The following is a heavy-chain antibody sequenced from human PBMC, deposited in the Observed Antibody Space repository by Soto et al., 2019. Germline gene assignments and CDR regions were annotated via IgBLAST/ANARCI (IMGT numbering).Heavy chain of an antibody. Sequence: GGSLRLSCAASGFTFSSYARSWVRQAPGKGLECVSAISGSGGSTYYADSVKGRFTISRDNSKNTLYLQMNSLRAEDTAVYYCAKPHYYGSGSPPYFDYWGQGTLVTVYS. V-gene: IGHV3-23*01. CDR2: ISGSGGST. D-gene: IGHD3-10*01. J-gene: IGHJ4*02. CDR1: GFTFSSYA. CDR3: AKPHYYGSGSPPYFDY.